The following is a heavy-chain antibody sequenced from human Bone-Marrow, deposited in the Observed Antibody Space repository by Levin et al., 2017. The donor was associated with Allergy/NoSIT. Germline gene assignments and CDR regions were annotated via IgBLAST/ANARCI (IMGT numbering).Heavy chain of an antibody. CDR1: GFTFSNYW. CDR3: AREDGGGDYFDY. Sequence: GGSLRLSCAASGFTFSNYWMHWVRQAPGKGLVWVSRINSHGSSSIYADSVRGRITISRDNAKNTLSLQMNSLRDEDTAVYYCAREDGGGDYFDYWGQGTLVTVSS. V-gene: IGHV3-74*01. CDR2: INSHGSSS. J-gene: IGHJ4*02. D-gene: IGHD2-21*01.